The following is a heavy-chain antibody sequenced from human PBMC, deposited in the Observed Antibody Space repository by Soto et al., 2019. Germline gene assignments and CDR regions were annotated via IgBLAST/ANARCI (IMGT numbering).Heavy chain of an antibody. CDR3: ASTAGCSSTSCYVGVTGYYHYYMDV. J-gene: IGHJ6*03. CDR1: GGSFSGYY. D-gene: IGHD2-2*01. Sequence: PSDTLSLTCAVYGGSFSGYYWSWIRQPPGKGLEWIGEINHSGSTNYNPSLKSRVTISVDTSKNQFSLKLSSVAAADTAVYYCASTAGCSSTSCYVGVTGYYHYYMDVWGKGTTVTVSS. V-gene: IGHV4-34*01. CDR2: INHSGST.